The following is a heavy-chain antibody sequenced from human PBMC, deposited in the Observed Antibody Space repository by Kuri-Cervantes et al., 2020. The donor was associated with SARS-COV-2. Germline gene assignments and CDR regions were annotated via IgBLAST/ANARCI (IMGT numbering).Heavy chain of an antibody. Sequence: GEFLKISCAASGFTFSSYAMSWVRQAPGKGLEWVSAISGSGGSTYYADSVKGRFTISRDNSKDTLYLQMNSLRAEDTAVYYCAKETALRFLDGFDYWGQGTLVTVSS. CDR3: AKETALRFLDGFDY. J-gene: IGHJ4*02. V-gene: IGHV3-23*01. CDR2: ISGSGGST. D-gene: IGHD3-3*01. CDR1: GFTFSSYA.